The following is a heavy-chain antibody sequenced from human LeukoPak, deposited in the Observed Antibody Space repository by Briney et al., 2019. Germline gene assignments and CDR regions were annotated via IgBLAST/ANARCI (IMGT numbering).Heavy chain of an antibody. CDR3: ARFKGGTGFDY. CDR2: ISSSGKG. J-gene: IGHJ4*02. D-gene: IGHD1-26*01. CDR1: GGSITATDFD. V-gene: IGHV4-39*01. Sequence: PSETLSLTCSVSGGSITATDFDWAWIRQPPGQALEWIATISSSGKGYYNPYFMSRVTISVDTSKNQFSLDVTSVTAADTGLFYCARFKGGTGFDYWGRGVLVIVS.